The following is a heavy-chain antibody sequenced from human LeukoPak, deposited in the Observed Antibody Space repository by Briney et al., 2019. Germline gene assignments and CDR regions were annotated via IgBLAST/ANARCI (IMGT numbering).Heavy chain of an antibody. J-gene: IGHJ4*02. CDR2: ISSTSSHI. V-gene: IGHV3-21*01. D-gene: IGHD6-13*01. Sequence: GGSLRLSCAASGFTFSSYTMNWVRQAPGRGLEWVSSISSTSSHIYYADSVKGRSTISKDNAKNSLYLQMNSLRAEDTAVYYCARDHSSSWYFDYWGQGTLVTVSS. CDR3: ARDHSSSWYFDY. CDR1: GFTFSSYT.